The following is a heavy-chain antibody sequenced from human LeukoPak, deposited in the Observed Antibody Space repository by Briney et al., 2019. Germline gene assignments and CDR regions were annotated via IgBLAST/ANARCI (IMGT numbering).Heavy chain of an antibody. CDR1: GFTFSDYY. D-gene: IGHD3-22*01. Sequence: GGSLRLSCAASGFTFSDYYMSWIRQAPGKRLEWVSYISSSGSTIYYADSVKGRFTISRDNAKNSLYLQMNSLRAEDTAVYYCARDVANYYDSSGSLLFDYWGQGTLVTVSS. CDR2: ISSSGSTI. J-gene: IGHJ4*02. V-gene: IGHV3-11*04. CDR3: ARDVANYYDSSGSLLFDY.